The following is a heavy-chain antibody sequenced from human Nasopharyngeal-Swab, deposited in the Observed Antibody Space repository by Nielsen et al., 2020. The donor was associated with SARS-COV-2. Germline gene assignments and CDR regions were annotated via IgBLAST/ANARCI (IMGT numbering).Heavy chain of an antibody. V-gene: IGHV3-23*01. D-gene: IGHD2-2*02. CDR2: ISGSGGST. J-gene: IGHJ5*02. CDR3: ARDSRRYCSSTSCYMGNWFDP. Sequence: WIRQPPGKGLEWVSGISGSGGSTSYADSVKGRFTISRDNSENTLYLQVNSLRTEDTAVYYCARDSRRYCSSTSCYMGNWFDPWGQGTLVTVSS.